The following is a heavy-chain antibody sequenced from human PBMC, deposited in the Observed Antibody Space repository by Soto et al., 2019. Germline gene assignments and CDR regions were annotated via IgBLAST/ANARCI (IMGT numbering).Heavy chain of an antibody. Sequence: SQTLSLTCAISGDSVSSNSAAWNWIRQSPSRGLEWLGRTYYRSKWYNDYAVSVKSRITINPDTSKNQFSLQLNSVTPEDTAVYYCARDLYGSGSYYFYYYYGMDVWRQGNTVTASS. D-gene: IGHD3-10*01. J-gene: IGHJ6*02. CDR2: TYYRSKWYN. V-gene: IGHV6-1*01. CDR1: GDSVSSNSAA. CDR3: ARDLYGSGSYYFYYYYGMDV.